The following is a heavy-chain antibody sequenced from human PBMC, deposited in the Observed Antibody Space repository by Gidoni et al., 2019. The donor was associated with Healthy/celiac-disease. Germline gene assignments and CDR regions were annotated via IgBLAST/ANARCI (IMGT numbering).Heavy chain of an antibody. Sequence: QVQLQESGPGLVTPSQTLSLTCTVSAGSISSVGYYWSWIRQHPGKGLEWIGYIYYSGSTYYNPSLKSRVTISVDTSKNQFSLKLSSVTAADTAVYYCARGLAYCGGDCYSFDYWGQGTLVTVSS. D-gene: IGHD2-21*02. CDR2: IYYSGST. J-gene: IGHJ4*02. CDR1: AGSISSVGYY. CDR3: ARGLAYCGGDCYSFDY. V-gene: IGHV4-31*03.